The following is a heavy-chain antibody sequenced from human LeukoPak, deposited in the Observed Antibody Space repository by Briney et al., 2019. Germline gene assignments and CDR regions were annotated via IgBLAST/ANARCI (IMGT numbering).Heavy chain of an antibody. CDR2: IYYSGST. J-gene: IGHJ5*02. V-gene: IGHV4-39*07. CDR1: GGSISSSSYY. Sequence: SETLSLTCTVSGGSISSSSYYWGWIRQPPGKGLGCIGSIYYSGSTYYNPSLKSRVTISVDTSKNQFSLKLRSVTAADTAVYYCARDRGPHSGSLGGWFDPWGQGTLVTVSS. CDR3: ARDRGPHSGSLGGWFDP. D-gene: IGHD1-26*01.